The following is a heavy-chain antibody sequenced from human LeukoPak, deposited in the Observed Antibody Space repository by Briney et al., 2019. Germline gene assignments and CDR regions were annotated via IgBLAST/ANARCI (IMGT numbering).Heavy chain of an antibody. V-gene: IGHV3-66*02. CDR3: ARDRRTGRRIGYYHYMDV. J-gene: IGHJ6*03. D-gene: IGHD1-14*01. Sequence: GGSLRLSCAASGFTVSSNYMSWVRQAPGKGLEWVSVIYSGGSTYYADSVKGRFTISRDNSKNTLYLQMNSLRAEDTAVYYCARDRRTGRRIGYYHYMDVWGKGTTVTVSS. CDR1: GFTVSSNY. CDR2: IYSGGST.